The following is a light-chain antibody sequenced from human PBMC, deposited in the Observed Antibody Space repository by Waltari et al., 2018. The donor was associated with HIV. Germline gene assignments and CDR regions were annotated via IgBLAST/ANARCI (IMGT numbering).Light chain of an antibody. J-gene: IGLJ3*02. CDR2: LNRDGSH. V-gene: IGLV4-69*01. CDR3: QTWGTGILV. Sequence: QLVLTQSHSASASLGASAKLTCTRSSGHSTYAIARQQQQPEKGPRSLMKLNRDGSHSKGDGIPDRFSGSSSGAERYLTISSLQSEDEADYYCQTWGTGILVFGGGTKLTVL. CDR1: SGHSTYA.